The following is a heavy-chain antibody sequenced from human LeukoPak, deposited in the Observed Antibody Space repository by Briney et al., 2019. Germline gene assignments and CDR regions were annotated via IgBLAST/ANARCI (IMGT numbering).Heavy chain of an antibody. V-gene: IGHV4-4*07. CDR3: ARVSSSSWYEFMDYYYYYMDV. CDR2: IYTSGST. J-gene: IGHJ6*03. D-gene: IGHD6-13*01. CDR1: GYSISSSYY. Sequence: PSETLSLTCTVSGYSISSSYYWSWIRQPAGKGLEWIGRIYTSGSTNYNPSLKSRVTMSVGTSKNQFSLKLSSVTAADTAVYYCARVSSSSWYEFMDYYYYYMDVWGKGTTVTVSS.